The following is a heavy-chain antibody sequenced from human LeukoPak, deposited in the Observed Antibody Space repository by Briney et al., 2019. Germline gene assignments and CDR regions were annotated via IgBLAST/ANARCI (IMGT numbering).Heavy chain of an antibody. CDR2: MYPGDSDT. Sequence: GESLKISCKGSGYNFTNFWIGWVRQMPGKGLEWMGIMYPGDSDTRYNPSFQGQVTISADKSISTAYLQWSSLKASDTAMYYCARHPQATRSYSFDIWGQGTMVTVSS. D-gene: IGHD3-10*01. CDR1: GYNFTNFW. V-gene: IGHV5-51*01. CDR3: ARHPQATRSYSFDI. J-gene: IGHJ3*02.